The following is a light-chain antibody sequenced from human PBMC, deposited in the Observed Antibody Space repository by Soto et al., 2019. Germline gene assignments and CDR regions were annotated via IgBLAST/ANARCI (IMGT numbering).Light chain of an antibody. V-gene: IGKV1-5*01. CDR3: QQYNSFTWT. Sequence: DIQMTQSPSSLSASVGDRVTITCRASQSISSWLAWYQQKPGKAPELLIYDASSLESGGPSRFSGSGSGREFTLTISSLQPDDFATYDCQQYNSFTWTFGQGTKVDI. CDR1: QSISSW. J-gene: IGKJ1*01. CDR2: DAS.